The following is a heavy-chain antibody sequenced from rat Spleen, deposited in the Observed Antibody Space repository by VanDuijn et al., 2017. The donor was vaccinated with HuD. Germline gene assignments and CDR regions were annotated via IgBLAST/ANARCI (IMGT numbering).Heavy chain of an antibody. Sequence: QVQLKESGPGLVQPSQTLSLTCTVSGFSLTGNNVHWVRQPPGQGLEWMGRLRYEGDTYYNSALKSRLSISRDTSKSQVLLKMNSLQTEDTAMYFCARSAKYYYDGSYYYVHFDYWGQGVMVTVSS. CDR2: LRYEGDT. D-gene: IGHD1-12*02. CDR3: ARSAKYYYDGSYYYVHFDY. V-gene: IGHV2S30*01. J-gene: IGHJ2*01. CDR1: GFSLTGNN.